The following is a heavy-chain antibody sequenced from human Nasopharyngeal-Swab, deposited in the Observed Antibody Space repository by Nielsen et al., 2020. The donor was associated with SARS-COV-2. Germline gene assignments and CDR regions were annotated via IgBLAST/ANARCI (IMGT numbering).Heavy chain of an antibody. CDR3: ARMYYDFWSGYYEVYNWFDP. CDR2: IYYSGST. D-gene: IGHD3-3*01. V-gene: IGHV4-39*01. J-gene: IGHJ5*02. Sequence: WIRQPPGKGLEWIGSIYYSGSTYYNPSLKSRVTISVDTSKNQFSLKLSSVTAADTAVYYCARMYYDFWSGYYEVYNWFDPWGQGTLVIVSS.